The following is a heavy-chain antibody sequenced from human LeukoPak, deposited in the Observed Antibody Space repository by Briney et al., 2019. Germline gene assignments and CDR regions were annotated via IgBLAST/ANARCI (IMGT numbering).Heavy chain of an antibody. CDR3: AKEAIVALNGYYYGMDV. Sequence: PGGSLRLSCAASGFTFSSYAMSWVRQAPGKGLEWVSAISGSGGSTYYADPVKGRFTISRDNSKNTLYLQMNSLRAEDTAVYYCAKEAIVALNGYYYGMDVWGQGTTVTVSS. V-gene: IGHV3-23*01. J-gene: IGHJ6*02. CDR1: GFTFSSYA. CDR2: ISGSGGST. D-gene: IGHD5-12*01.